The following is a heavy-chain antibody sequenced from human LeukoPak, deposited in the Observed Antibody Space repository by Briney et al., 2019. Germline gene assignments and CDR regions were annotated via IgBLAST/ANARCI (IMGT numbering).Heavy chain of an antibody. CDR2: IYYSGST. CDR3: ARLYSSSWTVY. CDR1: GGSISSSSYY. J-gene: IGHJ4*02. Sequence: SSETLSLTCTVSGGSISSSSYYWGWIRQPPGKGLEWIGSIYYSGSTYYNPSLKSRVTISVDTSKNQFSLKLSSVTAADTAVYYCARLYSSSWTVYWGQGTLVTVSS. D-gene: IGHD6-13*01. V-gene: IGHV4-39*07.